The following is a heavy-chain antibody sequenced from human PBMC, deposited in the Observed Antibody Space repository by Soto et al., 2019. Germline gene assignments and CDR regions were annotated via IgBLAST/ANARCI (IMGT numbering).Heavy chain of an antibody. V-gene: IGHV3-48*02. D-gene: IGHD3-16*01. J-gene: IGHJ5*02. CDR3: AREMGACSDSSCYPGPYDS. CDR1: VFTFTSYS. Sequence: WGSLRLSCSASVFTFTSYSMNWFRQAPGQGLEWVSYITSKSTTIKYADSVKGRFTVSRDNAKNSLYLQLNSLRDEDTAVYYCAREMGACSDSSCYPGPYDSWGQGTLVTVSS. CDR2: ITSKSTTI.